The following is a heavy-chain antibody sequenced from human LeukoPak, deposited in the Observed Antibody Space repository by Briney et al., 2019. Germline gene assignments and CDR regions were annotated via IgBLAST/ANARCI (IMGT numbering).Heavy chain of an antibody. D-gene: IGHD3-22*01. CDR3: AREVYYYDSSGYYFFDY. V-gene: IGHV1-18*01. CDR1: GYTFTSYG. Sequence: ASVKVSCKASGYTFTSYGISWVRQAPGQGLEWMGWISAYNGSTNYAQKLQGRVTMTTDTSTSTAYMELRSLRSDDTAVYYCAREVYYYDSSGYYFFDYWGQGTLVTVSS. CDR2: ISAYNGST. J-gene: IGHJ4*02.